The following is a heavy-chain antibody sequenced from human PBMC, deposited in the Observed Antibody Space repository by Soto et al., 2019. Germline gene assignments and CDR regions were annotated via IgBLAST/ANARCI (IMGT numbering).Heavy chain of an antibody. CDR1: GFTFDDYT. V-gene: IGHV3-43*01. CDR2: ISWDGGST. J-gene: IGHJ6*02. D-gene: IGHD1-26*01. Sequence: PGGSLRLSCAASGFTFDDYTMHWVRQAPGKGLEWVSLISWDGGSTYYADSVKGRFTISGDNSKNSLYLQMNSLRTEDTALYYCAKETGRLTLYYYYGMDVWGQGTTVTVSS. CDR3: AKETGRLTLYYYYGMDV.